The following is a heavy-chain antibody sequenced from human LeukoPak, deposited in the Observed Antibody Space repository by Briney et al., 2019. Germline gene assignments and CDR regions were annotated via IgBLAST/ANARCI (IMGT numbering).Heavy chain of an antibody. D-gene: IGHD7-27*01. J-gene: IGHJ4*02. V-gene: IGHV3-21*01. Sequence: GGSLRLSCAASGFTFSSYSMNWVRQAPGKGLEWVSSISSSSTDKYYVDSVKGRFTISRDNAKNSLCLQMNSLRAEDTAVYYCARVATSGYWGQGTLVTVSS. CDR3: ARVATSGY. CDR1: GFTFSSYS. CDR2: ISSSSTDK.